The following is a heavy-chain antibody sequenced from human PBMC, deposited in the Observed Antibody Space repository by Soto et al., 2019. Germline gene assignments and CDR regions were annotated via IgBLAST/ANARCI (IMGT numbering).Heavy chain of an antibody. CDR3: ARGGGVYYFDY. Sequence: SETLSLTCTVSGDSISNGYYTWSWIRQPPGKDLEWIGHIYNSVNTYSNPSLKSRVTISADTSKNQFSLKLSSVTAADTAVYYCARGGGVYYFDYWGQGTLVTVSS. J-gene: IGHJ4*02. V-gene: IGHV4-30-4*01. CDR1: GDSISNGYYT. CDR2: IYNSVNT. D-gene: IGHD2-8*02.